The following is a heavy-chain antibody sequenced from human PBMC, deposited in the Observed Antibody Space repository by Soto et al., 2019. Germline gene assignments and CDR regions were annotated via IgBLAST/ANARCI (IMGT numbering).Heavy chain of an antibody. D-gene: IGHD3-10*01. CDR1: GFTLSTFA. CDR3: AKSSSGLRDYFDS. CDR2: TSYDGLNT. J-gene: IGHJ4*02. Sequence: GGSLRLSCAVSGFTLSTFAMHWVRQAPGKGLEWVATTSYDGLNTFYGESVRGSFSISRDTSKNTLFLQMSSLKTEDTAVYYCAKSSSGLRDYFDSWGRGTLVTVSS. V-gene: IGHV3-30-3*02.